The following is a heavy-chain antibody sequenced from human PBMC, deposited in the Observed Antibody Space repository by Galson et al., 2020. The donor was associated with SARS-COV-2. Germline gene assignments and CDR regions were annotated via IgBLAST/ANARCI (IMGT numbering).Heavy chain of an antibody. V-gene: IGHV3-74*01. J-gene: IGHJ4*02. Sequence: DETGGSLRLSCAASGFTFSSSWMHWVRQAPGKGLVWVSRINSDGSSTSYADSVKGRFTISRDNAKNTLYLQMNSLRAEDTAVYYCARVGTRSGWKYYFDYWGQGTLVTVSS. D-gene: IGHD6-19*01. CDR2: INSDGSST. CDR3: ARVGTRSGWKYYFDY. CDR1: GFTFSSSW.